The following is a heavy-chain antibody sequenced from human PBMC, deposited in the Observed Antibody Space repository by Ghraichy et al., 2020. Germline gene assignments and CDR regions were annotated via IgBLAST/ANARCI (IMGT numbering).Heavy chain of an antibody. CDR3: AKFVVPAAKSLLSGYGMDV. CDR2: ISGSGGST. Sequence: GGSLRLSCAASGFTFSSYAMSWVRQAPGKGLEWVSAISGSGGSTYYADSVKGRFTISRDNSKNTLYLQMNSLRAEDTAVYYCAKFVVPAAKSLLSGYGMDVWGQGTTVTVSS. D-gene: IGHD2-2*01. CDR1: GFTFSSYA. V-gene: IGHV3-23*01. J-gene: IGHJ6*02.